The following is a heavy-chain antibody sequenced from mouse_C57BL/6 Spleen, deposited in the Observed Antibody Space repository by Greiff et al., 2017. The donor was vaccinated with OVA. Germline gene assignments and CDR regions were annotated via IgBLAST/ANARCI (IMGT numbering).Heavy chain of an antibody. V-gene: IGHV3-1*01. Sequence: EVQVVESGPGMVKPSQSLSLTCTVTGYSITSGYDWHWIRHFPGNKLEWMGYISYSGSTNYNPSLKSRISITHDTSKNHFFLKLNSVTTEDTATYYCARGDYDYPWFAYWGQGTLVTVSA. CDR2: ISYSGST. J-gene: IGHJ3*01. CDR3: ARGDYDYPWFAY. D-gene: IGHD2-4*01. CDR1: GYSITSGYD.